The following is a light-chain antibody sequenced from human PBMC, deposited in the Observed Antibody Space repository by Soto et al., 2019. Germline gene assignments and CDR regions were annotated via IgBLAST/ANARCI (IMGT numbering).Light chain of an antibody. CDR3: QQYGTSPPCT. Sequence: EIVLTQSPGTLSLSPGDRAPLSCSASQSINSTYLAWYQQKPGPAPRLLRYGASSRATAIPDRFSGSGSGTDGTHTSSRLEPEDFAVYDWQQYGTSPPCTVGGGTKVEIK. J-gene: IGKJ4*01. CDR1: QSINSTY. V-gene: IGKV3-20*01. CDR2: GAS.